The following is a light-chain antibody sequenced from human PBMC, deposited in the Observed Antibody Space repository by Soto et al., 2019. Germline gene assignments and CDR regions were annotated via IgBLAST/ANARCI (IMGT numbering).Light chain of an antibody. CDR3: AAWDDTLNGHVV. J-gene: IGLJ2*01. V-gene: IGLV1-44*01. CDR1: SSNIGSNS. CDR2: STN. Sequence: QSVLTQPPSAPGTPGQRVTISCSGRSSNIGSNSANWYQQLPGTSPKLVMYSTNQRPSGVPDRFSGSKSGTSASLAISDLQSEDEADYYCAAWDDTLNGHVVFGGGTKLTVL.